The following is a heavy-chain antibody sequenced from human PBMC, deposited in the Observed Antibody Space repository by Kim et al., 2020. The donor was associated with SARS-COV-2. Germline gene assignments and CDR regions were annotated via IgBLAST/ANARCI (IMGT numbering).Heavy chain of an antibody. Sequence: SETLSLTCTVSGGSISSGSYYWSWIRQPAGKGLEWIGRIYTSGSTNYNPSLKSRVTISVDTSKNQFSLKLSSVTAADTAVYYCAREWRQGVYDQPLWFDYWGPGTLVTVSS. J-gene: IGHJ4*02. D-gene: IGHD6-13*01. V-gene: IGHV4-61*02. CDR1: GGSISSGSYY. CDR2: IYTSGST. CDR3: AREWRQGVYDQPLWFDY.